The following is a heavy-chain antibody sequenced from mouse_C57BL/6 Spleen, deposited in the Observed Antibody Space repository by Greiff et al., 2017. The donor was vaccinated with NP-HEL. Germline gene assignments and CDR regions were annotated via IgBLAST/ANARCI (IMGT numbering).Heavy chain of an antibody. Sequence: EVQVVESGGGLVQPGGSMKLSCAASGFTFSDAWMDWVRQSPEKGLEWVAEIRNKANNHATYYAESVKGRFTISRDDSKSSVYLQMNSLRAEDTGIYYCTLYYYGSREYYFDYWGQGTTLTVSS. CDR1: GFTFSDAW. V-gene: IGHV6-6*01. CDR2: IRNKANNHAT. D-gene: IGHD1-1*01. CDR3: TLYYYGSREYYFDY. J-gene: IGHJ2*01.